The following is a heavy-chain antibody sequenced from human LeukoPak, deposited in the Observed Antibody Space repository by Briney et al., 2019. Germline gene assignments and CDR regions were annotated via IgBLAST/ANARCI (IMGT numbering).Heavy chain of an antibody. CDR2: IKQDGSEK. Sequence: GGSLRLSCAASGFTFSSYWMSWVRQAPGKGQEWVGNIKQDGSEKYYVDSVKGRSTISRDNAKNSLYLQMNSLRAEDTAVYYCASSIAAADIDAFDIWGQGTMVTVSS. D-gene: IGHD6-13*01. J-gene: IGHJ3*02. CDR3: ASSIAAADIDAFDI. V-gene: IGHV3-7*01. CDR1: GFTFSSYW.